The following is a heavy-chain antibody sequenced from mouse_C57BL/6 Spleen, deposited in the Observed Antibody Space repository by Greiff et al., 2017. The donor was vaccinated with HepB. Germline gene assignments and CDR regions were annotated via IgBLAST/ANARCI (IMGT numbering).Heavy chain of an antibody. CDR3: ASNWDNYAMDY. V-gene: IGHV1-4*01. D-gene: IGHD4-1*01. CDR1: GYTFTSYT. CDR2: INPSSGYT. Sequence: QVQLQQSGAELARPGASVKMSCKASGYTFTSYTMHWVKQRPGQGLEWIGYINPSSGYTKYNQKFKDKATLTADKSSSTAYMQLSSLTSEDSAVYYCASNWDNYAMDYWGQGTSVTVSS. J-gene: IGHJ4*01.